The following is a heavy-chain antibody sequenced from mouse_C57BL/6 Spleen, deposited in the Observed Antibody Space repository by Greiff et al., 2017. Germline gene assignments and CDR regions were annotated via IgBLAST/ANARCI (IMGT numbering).Heavy chain of an antibody. J-gene: IGHJ2*01. CDR2: IDPSDSYT. Sequence: QVQLQQSGAELVMPGASVKLSCKASGYTFTSYWMHWVKQRPGQGLEWIGEIDPSDSYTNYNQKFKGKATLTVDKSSSTAYMQLSSLTSEDSAVYYCARAPYYFDYWGQGTTLTFSS. CDR3: ARAPYYFDY. CDR1: GYTFTSYW. V-gene: IGHV1-69*01.